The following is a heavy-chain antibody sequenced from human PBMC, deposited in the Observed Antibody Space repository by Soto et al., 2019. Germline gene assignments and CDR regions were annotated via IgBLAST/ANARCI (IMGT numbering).Heavy chain of an antibody. CDR2: ISAYNGNT. J-gene: IGHJ3*02. D-gene: IGHD4-17*01. CDR3: SSRGDYGDQNAFDI. Sequence: QVQLVQSGAEVKKPGASVKVSCKASGYTFTSYGISWVRQAPGQGLEWMGWISAYNGNTNYAQKLQGRVTMTTDTSTRADYMELGSLRSDDRAVYYCSSRGDYGDQNAFDIWGQGTMVTVSS. CDR1: GYTFTSYG. V-gene: IGHV1-18*01.